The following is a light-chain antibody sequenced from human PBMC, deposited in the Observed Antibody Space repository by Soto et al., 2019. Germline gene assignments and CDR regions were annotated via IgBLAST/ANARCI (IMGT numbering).Light chain of an antibody. Sequence: LVLTQSPSASASLGASVKLTCTLSSGHSSYAIAWHQQPPEKGPRYLMKLNSDGSHSKGDGIPDRFSGSSSGAERYLTISSLQSEDEADYYCQTWGTGIAVFGGGTQLTVL. V-gene: IGLV4-69*01. CDR1: SGHSSYA. CDR3: QTWGTGIAV. CDR2: LNSDGSH. J-gene: IGLJ7*01.